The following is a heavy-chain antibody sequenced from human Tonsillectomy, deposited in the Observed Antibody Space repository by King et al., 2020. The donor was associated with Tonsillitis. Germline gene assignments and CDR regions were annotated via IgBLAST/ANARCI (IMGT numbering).Heavy chain of an antibody. D-gene: IGHD2-8*01. CDR3: AKALYGGLDY. CDR2: ICGRGDIT. CDR1: GFTFSTYA. J-gene: IGHJ4*02. V-gene: IGHV3-23*02. Sequence: VQLVESGGGLVQPGESLRLSCAASGFTFSTYAMVWVRQAPGKGLECVSGICGRGDITYYGDSVKGRFTISRDNSKNTVYLQMNSLRPEDTAIYYCAKALYGGLDYWGQGTLVTVSS.